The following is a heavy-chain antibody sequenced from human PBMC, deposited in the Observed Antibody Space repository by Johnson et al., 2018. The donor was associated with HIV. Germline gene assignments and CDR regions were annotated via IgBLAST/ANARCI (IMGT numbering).Heavy chain of an antibody. CDR1: GFTFSSYD. CDR3: ATSTVSDSSSWYHLEMAFDI. Sequence: VQLVESGGGLVQPGGSLRLSCAASGFTFSSYDMHWVRQATGKGLEWVSAIYSGGSTYYADSVKGRFTISRDNSKNTLYLQMGRLRAEDMAVYYCATSTVSDSSSWYHLEMAFDIWGQGTMVTVSS. D-gene: IGHD6-13*01. J-gene: IGHJ3*02. CDR2: IYSGGST. V-gene: IGHV3-66*02.